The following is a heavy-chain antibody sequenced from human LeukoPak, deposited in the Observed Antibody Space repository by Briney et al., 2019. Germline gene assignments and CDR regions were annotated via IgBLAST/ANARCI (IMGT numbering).Heavy chain of an antibody. CDR2: IKKDGSEK. J-gene: IGHJ6*03. CDR1: GFTFSSYW. D-gene: IGHD2-8*01. CDR3: ANSVNDYYYYYMDV. Sequence: PGGSLRLSCAASGFTFSSYWMSWVRQAPGKGLEWVANIKKDGSEKYYVDSVKGRFTISRDNAKTSLYLQMNSLRAEDTAVYYCANSVNDYYYYYMDVWGKGTTVTVSS. V-gene: IGHV3-7*03.